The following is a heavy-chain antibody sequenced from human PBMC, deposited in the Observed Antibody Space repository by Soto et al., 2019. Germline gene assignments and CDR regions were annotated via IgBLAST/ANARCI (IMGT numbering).Heavy chain of an antibody. CDR1: GFDFNSYA. V-gene: IGHV3-23*01. CDR2: ITSGGST. D-gene: IGHD3-3*01. Sequence: EVQLLESGGGLVQPGGSLRLSCAASGFDFNSYAMNWVRQAPGKGLEWLSAITSGGSTYYAGSLRGRFTISRDNSRNTVFLQMDNLRDDDTAVYYCATELRYLAWFTRRDYWGQGTLVTVSS. CDR3: ATELRYLAWFTRRDY. J-gene: IGHJ4*02.